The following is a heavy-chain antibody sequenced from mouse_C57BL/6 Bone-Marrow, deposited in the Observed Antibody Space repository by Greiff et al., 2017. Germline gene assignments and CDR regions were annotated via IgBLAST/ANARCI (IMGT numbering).Heavy chain of an antibody. Sequence: VKLVESGPGLVQPSQSLSITCTVSGFSLTSYGVHWVRQSPGKGLEWLGVIWRGGSTDYNAAFISRLSISKDNSKSQVFFKMHSLQADDTAIYYCARNSRQGGFAYWGQGTLVTVSA. J-gene: IGHJ3*01. V-gene: IGHV2-2*01. CDR2: IWRGGST. D-gene: IGHD3-2*01. CDR1: GFSLTSYG. CDR3: ARNSRQGGFAY.